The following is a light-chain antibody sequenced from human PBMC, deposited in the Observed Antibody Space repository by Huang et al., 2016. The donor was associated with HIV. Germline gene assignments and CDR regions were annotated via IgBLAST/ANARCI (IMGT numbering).Light chain of an antibody. V-gene: IGKV1-33*01. CDR1: RHIYSY. CDR2: DAA. J-gene: IGKJ3*01. CDR3: QQYDSLPRT. Sequence: DIQMTQSPSSLSASIGDRVTITCRASRHIYSYLNWYHHGPGKAPKLLSYDAANLEVGVPARCSGSGSGRNFTLIISSLQPEDFATYYCQQYDSLPRTFGPGTKV.